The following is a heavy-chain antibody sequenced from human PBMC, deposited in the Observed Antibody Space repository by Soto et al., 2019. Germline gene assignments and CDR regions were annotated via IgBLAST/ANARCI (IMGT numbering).Heavy chain of an antibody. CDR3: ARGVVATIPDY. Sequence: SATLSLTCTVSGGSISSSSYYWGWIRQPPGKGLEWIGSIYYSGSTYYNPSLKSRVTISVDTSKNQFSLKLSSVTAADTAVYYCARGVVATIPDYWGQGTLVTVSS. V-gene: IGHV4-39*07. J-gene: IGHJ4*02. D-gene: IGHD5-12*01. CDR2: IYYSGST. CDR1: GGSISSSSYY.